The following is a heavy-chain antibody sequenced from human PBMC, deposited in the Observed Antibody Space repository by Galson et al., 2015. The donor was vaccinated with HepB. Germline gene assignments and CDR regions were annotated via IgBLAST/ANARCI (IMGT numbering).Heavy chain of an antibody. CDR2: FDPEDGET. D-gene: IGHD3-10*01. V-gene: IGHV1-24*01. CDR1: GYTLTELS. CDR3: ATSYPMVRGVIGYFDY. Sequence: SVKVSCKVSGYTLTELSMHWVRQAPGKGLEWMGGFDPEDGETIYAQKFQGRVTMTEDTSTDTAYMELSSLRSEDTAVYYCATSYPMVRGVIGYFDYWGQGTLVTVSS. J-gene: IGHJ4*02.